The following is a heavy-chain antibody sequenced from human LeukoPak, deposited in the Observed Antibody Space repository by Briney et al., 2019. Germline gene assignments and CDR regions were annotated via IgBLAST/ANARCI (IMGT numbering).Heavy chain of an antibody. CDR3: ARGSYAAGYFDY. CDR1: GYSISSGYY. D-gene: IGHD2-2*01. CDR2: IYHSGST. Sequence: TSETLSLTCTVSGYSISSGYYWGWIRQPPGKGLEWIGSIYHSGSTYYNPSLKSRVTISVDTSKNQFSLKLSSVTAADTAVYYCARGSYAAGYFDYWGQGTLVTVSS. V-gene: IGHV4-38-2*02. J-gene: IGHJ4*02.